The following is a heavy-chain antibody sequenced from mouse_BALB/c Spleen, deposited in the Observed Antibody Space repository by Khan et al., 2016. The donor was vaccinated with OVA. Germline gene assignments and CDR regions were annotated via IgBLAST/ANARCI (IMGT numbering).Heavy chain of an antibody. D-gene: IGHD2-12*01. CDR2: IYPGSGST. V-gene: IGHV1S22*01. CDR1: GYTFTSYW. Sequence: LQQPGSELVRPGASVKLSCKASGYTFTSYWMHWVKQRPGQGLEWIGNIYPGSGSTNYDEKFKSKATLTVDTSSSTAYMQLSSLTSEDSAVDYCTRGEDDGDYWGQGTTLTVSS. J-gene: IGHJ2*01. CDR3: TRGEDDGDY.